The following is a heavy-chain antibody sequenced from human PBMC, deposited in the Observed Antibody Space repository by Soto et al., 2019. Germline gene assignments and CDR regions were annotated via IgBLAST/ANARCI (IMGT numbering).Heavy chain of an antibody. CDR2: ISYDGSNK. Sequence: QVQLVESGGGVVQPGRSLRLSCAASGFTFSGYPMHWVRQPPGKGLEWVAVISYDGSNKYYADSVKGRFAITRDDSKNMLYLQMHSLGPEDAAVYYCARSFDGVVTATKYYYNYGMDVWGRGITVTVSS. V-gene: IGHV3-30*09. CDR3: ARSFDGVVTATKYYYNYGMDV. CDR1: GFTFSGYP. D-gene: IGHD2-21*02. J-gene: IGHJ6*02.